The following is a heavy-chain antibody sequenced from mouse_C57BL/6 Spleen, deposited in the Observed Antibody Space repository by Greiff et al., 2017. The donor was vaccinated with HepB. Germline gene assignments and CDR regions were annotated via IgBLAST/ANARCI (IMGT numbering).Heavy chain of an antibody. J-gene: IGHJ1*03. CDR3: TRGAYYYGSRGYFDV. D-gene: IGHD1-1*01. CDR2: IDPETGGT. V-gene: IGHV1-15*01. Sequence: VQLQQSGAELVRPGASVTLSCKASGYTFTDYEMHWVKQTPVHGLGWIGAIDPETGGTAYNQKFKGKAILTADKSSSTAYMELRSLTSEDSAVYYCTRGAYYYGSRGYFDVWGTGTTVTVSS. CDR1: GYTFTDYE.